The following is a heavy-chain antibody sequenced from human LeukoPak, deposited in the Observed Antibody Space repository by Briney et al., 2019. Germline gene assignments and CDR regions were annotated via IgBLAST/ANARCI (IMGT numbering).Heavy chain of an antibody. J-gene: IGHJ4*02. CDR2: INHSGST. CDR1: GGSISSYY. V-gene: IGHV4-34*01. D-gene: IGHD1-26*01. CDR3: ARGWNGIVGADYFDY. Sequence: SETLSLTCTVSGGSISSYYWSWIRQPPGKGLEWIGEINHSGSTNYNPSLKSRVTISVDTSKNQFSLKLSSVTAADTAVYYCARGWNGIVGADYFDYWGQGTLVTVSS.